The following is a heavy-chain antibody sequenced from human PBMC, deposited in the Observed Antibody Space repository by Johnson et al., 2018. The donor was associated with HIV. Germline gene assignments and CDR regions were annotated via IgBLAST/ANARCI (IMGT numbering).Heavy chain of an antibody. J-gene: IGHJ3*02. D-gene: IGHD2-15*01. V-gene: IGHV3-20*04. CDR2: INWNGGST. CDR3: AGVLGVTIDAFDR. CDR1: GFTFDDHA. Sequence: VQLVESGGGVVRPGGSLRLSCAASGFTFDDHAMNWVRQPPGKGLEWVSSINWNGGSTDYADSVKGRFTLSRDNAKNSLYLQMNSLRAEDTALYYCAGVLGVTIDAFDRWGRGIMVTVSS.